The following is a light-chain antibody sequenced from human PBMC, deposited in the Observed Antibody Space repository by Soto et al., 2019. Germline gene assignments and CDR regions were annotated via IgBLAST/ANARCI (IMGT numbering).Light chain of an antibody. V-gene: IGKV3-20*01. CDR1: QSVTSNY. Sequence: EIVLTQSPATLSLSPGERATLSCRASQSVTSNYLAWYQQKPGQAPRLLIYGASSRATAIPDRFSGSGSGTHFTLTISRLEPEDLSVYHCQQYGDSPQTFGQGTKVEIK. J-gene: IGKJ1*01. CDR2: GAS. CDR3: QQYGDSPQT.